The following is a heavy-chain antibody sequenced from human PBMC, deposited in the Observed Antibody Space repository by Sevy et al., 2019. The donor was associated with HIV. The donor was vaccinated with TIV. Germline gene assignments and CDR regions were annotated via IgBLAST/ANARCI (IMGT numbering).Heavy chain of an antibody. CDR3: GRAGKVLLVRRTNDAFDL. V-gene: IGHV3-11*04. J-gene: IGHJ3*01. Sequence: GGSLRLSCAASELTFSDYYMSWIRQAPGKGLEWLSQISGSGRTIYYAESVKGRFTISRDNAKNSLYQQKNSMRVEETAIYYCGRAGKVLLVRRTNDAFDLWGQGTLVTVSS. CDR2: ISGSGRTI. D-gene: IGHD3-10*01. CDR1: ELTFSDYY.